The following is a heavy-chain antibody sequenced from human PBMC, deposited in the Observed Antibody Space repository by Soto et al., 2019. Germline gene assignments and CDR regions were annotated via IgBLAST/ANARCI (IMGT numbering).Heavy chain of an antibody. J-gene: IGHJ6*03. CDR2: ISSSSSYI. Sequence: GGSLRLSCAASGFTFSSYSMNWVRQAPGKGLEWVSSISSSSSYIYYADSVKGRFTISRDNAKNSLYLQMNSLRAEDTAVYYCARGLGYCTNGVCYRPYYYYYYMDVWGKGTTVTVSS. CDR3: ARGLGYCTNGVCYRPYYYYYYMDV. V-gene: IGHV3-21*01. D-gene: IGHD2-8*01. CDR1: GFTFSSYS.